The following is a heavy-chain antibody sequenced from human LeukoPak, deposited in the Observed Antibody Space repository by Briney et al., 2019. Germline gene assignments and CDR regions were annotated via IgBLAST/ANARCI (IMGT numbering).Heavy chain of an antibody. D-gene: IGHD3-10*01. Sequence: GGSLRLSCAASGFTFSSYSMNWVRQAPGKGLEWVSPISGSSSYIYYADSVKGRFTISRDNAKNSLYLQMNSLRAEDTAVYYCVVGYGSGSYNYWGQGTLVTVSS. CDR2: ISGSSSYI. CDR3: VVGYGSGSYNY. V-gene: IGHV3-21*01. J-gene: IGHJ4*02. CDR1: GFTFSSYS.